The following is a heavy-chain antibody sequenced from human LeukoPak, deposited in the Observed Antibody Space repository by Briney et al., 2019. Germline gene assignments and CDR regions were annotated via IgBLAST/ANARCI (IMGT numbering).Heavy chain of an antibody. CDR1: GFTFSSYA. J-gene: IGHJ3*02. D-gene: IGHD1-1*01. V-gene: IGHV3-23*01. CDR2: ISGSGGNT. Sequence: GGSLRLSCAASGFTFSSYAMSWVRQAPGKGLEWVSSISGSGGNTYYADSGKGRFTISRDNSKSTLNLQMNSLRAEDTAVYYCARELEAFDIWGQGTMVTVSS. CDR3: ARELEAFDI.